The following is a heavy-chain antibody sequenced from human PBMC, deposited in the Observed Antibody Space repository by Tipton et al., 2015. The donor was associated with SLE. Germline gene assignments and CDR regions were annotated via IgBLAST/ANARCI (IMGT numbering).Heavy chain of an antibody. V-gene: IGHV4-34*01. D-gene: IGHD3-10*01. Sequence: LRLSCAVYGGSFSSYYWTWIRQPPGKGLEWIGQIYHSGSAHYNPSLRNRVTISLDTSKNQFSLNLSSVAAADTAVYYCARVGFYGSGDLYFFDYWGQGTLVTVSS. CDR3: ARVGFYGSGDLYFFDY. CDR2: IYHSGSA. CDR1: GGSFSSYY. J-gene: IGHJ4*02.